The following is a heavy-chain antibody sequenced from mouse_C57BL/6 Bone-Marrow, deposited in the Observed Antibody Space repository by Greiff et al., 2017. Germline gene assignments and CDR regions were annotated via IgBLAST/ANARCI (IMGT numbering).Heavy chain of an antibody. CDR1: GFTFSSYT. CDR3: ARHVPFDY. V-gene: IGHV5-9*01. CDR2: ISGGGGNT. Sequence: EVHLVESGGGLVKPGGSLKLSCAASGFTFSSYTMSWDRQTPEKRLEWVATISGGGGNTYYPDSVKGRFTISRDNAKNTLYLQMSSLRSEATALYYCARHVPFDYWGQGTTLTVSS. J-gene: IGHJ2*01.